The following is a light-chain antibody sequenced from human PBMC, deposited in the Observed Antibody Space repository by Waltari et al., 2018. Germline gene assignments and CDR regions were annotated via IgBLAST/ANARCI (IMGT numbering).Light chain of an antibody. V-gene: IGLV3-21*02. CDR2: DDS. CDR3: QVWDRITDHYV. CDR1: NLGIKN. Sequence: SYVLTQPPSVSVAPGQTATSKCRGKNLGIKNVQWYQQRPGQAPVLVVYDDSDRPSGISDRLAGTKSGSTATLTISGAEAGDEADYYCQVWDRITDHYVFGTGTKVTV. J-gene: IGLJ1*01.